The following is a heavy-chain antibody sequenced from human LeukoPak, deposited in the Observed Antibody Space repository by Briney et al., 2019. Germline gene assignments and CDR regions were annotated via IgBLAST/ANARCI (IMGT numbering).Heavy chain of an antibody. D-gene: IGHD1-7*01. Sequence: SETLSLTCTVSGGSISSSSYYWGWIRQPPGKGLEWIGSIYYSGSTYYNPSLKSRVTISVDTSKNQFSLKLSSVTAADTAVYYCARMELGGTNFDYWGQGTLVTVSS. CDR1: GGSISSSSYY. J-gene: IGHJ4*02. CDR2: IYYSGST. V-gene: IGHV4-39*01. CDR3: ARMELGGTNFDY.